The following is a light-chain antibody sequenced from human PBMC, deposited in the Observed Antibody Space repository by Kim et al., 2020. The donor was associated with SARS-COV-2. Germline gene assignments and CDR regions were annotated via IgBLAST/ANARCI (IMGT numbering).Light chain of an antibody. J-gene: IGLJ1*01. CDR2: DVS. CDR3: CSYAGSYV. Sequence: SPGQSFTISCTGTSSDVGGSHYVSWYQQLPGEAPKLMIFDVSKRPSGVPARFSGSKSGNTASLTISGLQAEDEADYYCCSYAGSYVFGTGTKVTVL. V-gene: IGLV2-11*01. CDR1: SSDVGGSHY.